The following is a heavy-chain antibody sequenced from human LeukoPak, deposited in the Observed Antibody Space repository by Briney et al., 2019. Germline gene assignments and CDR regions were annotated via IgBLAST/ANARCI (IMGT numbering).Heavy chain of an antibody. CDR2: ISYDGSNK. J-gene: IGHJ4*02. CDR1: LVASRSDG. V-gene: IGHV3-33*05. D-gene: IGHD3-22*01. CDR3: EKECSGYYLQFYFDY. Sequence: GGSLRLSCAVSLVASRSDGIHSGRQAPGKGLEWVAVISYDGSNKYYADSVKGRFTISRDISKTTLYLQMNILRAEHTSVYHCEKECSGYYLQFYFDYWGQGTLVTVSS.